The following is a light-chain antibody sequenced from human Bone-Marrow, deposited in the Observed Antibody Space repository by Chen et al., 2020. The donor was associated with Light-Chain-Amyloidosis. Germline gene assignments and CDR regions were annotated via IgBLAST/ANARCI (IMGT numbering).Light chain of an antibody. Sequence: QSALTQPASVSGSPGQSITISCTGTSSDVGGDNNVSWYQQHPDKAPKLMIYEVTNRPSWVPDRFSGSKSDNTASPTISGLQTEDEADYFCSSYTITNTLVFGSGTRVTVL. CDR3: SSYTITNTLV. CDR2: EVT. J-gene: IGLJ1*01. CDR1: SSDVGGDNN. V-gene: IGLV2-14*01.